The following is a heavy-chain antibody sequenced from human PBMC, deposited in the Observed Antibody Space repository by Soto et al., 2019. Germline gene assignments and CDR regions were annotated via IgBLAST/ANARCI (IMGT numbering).Heavy chain of an antibody. CDR3: ARDLSYVFDY. CDR2: IRIDSNHI. V-gene: IGHV3-48*02. CDR1: GFIFTSYS. D-gene: IGHD1-26*01. J-gene: IGHJ4*02. Sequence: EVQLVESGGGLVQPGGSLRLSCAASGFIFTSYSMNWVRQAPGKGLEWLSYIRIDSNHIGYADSVRGRFTISSDIAKNSLYLQMNSLRDEDTAVYYCARDLSYVFDYWGQGTLVTVSS.